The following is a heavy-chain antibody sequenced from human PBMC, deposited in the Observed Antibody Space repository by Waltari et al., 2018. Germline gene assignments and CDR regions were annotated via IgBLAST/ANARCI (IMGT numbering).Heavy chain of an antibody. D-gene: IGHD6-13*01. J-gene: IGHJ6*02. CDR3: ARLAPKTYRSPIPGRDYYYGLDV. CDR1: GFTYSNHW. CDR2: SNGDGSTS. Sequence: EEQLVESGGGLVQPGDSLRLSCAASGFTYSNHWMHWVRQAPGKGLVCVSRSNGDGSTSNYADAVKGRFTISRDNTKKTLYLQMKRLRVEDTAVYYCARLAPKTYRSPIPGRDYYYGLDVWGQGTTVTVSS. V-gene: IGHV3-74*01.